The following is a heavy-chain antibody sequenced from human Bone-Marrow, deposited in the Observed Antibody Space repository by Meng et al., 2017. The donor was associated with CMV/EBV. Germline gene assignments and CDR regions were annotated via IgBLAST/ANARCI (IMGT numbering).Heavy chain of an antibody. J-gene: IGHJ4*02. V-gene: IGHV4-31*03. CDR1: GGSISSGGYY. D-gene: IGHD3-3*01. CDR2: IYYSGST. CDR3: ASITIFGVAKFDY. Sequence: SETLSLTCTVSGGSISSGGYYWSWIRQHPGKGLEWIGYIYYSGSTYYNPSVKSRVTISVDTSKNQFSLKLSSVTAADTAVYYCASITIFGVAKFDYWGQGPLVTVYS.